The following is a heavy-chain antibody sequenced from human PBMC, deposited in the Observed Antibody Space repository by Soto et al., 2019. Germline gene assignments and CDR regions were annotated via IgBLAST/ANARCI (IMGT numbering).Heavy chain of an antibody. CDR2: IGTAGDT. V-gene: IGHV3-13*01. CDR1: GFTFSSYD. CDR3: ARGVRRGYSGYDYLFDY. D-gene: IGHD5-12*01. J-gene: IGHJ4*02. Sequence: GGSLRLSCAASGFTFSSYDMHWVRQATGKGLEWVSAIGTAGDTYYPGSVKGRFTISRENAKNSLYLQMNSLRAGDTAVYYCARGVRRGYSGYDYLFDYWGQGTLVTVSS.